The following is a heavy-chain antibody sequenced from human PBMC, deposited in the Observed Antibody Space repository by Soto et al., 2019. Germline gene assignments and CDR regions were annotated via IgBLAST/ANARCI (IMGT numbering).Heavy chain of an antibody. V-gene: IGHV3-23*01. D-gene: IGHD2-15*01. CDR1: GFTFSSYA. CDR2: ITGSGDYT. CDR3: ATQRGSAHFLIAPFHS. Sequence: TGGSLRLSCAASGFTFSSYAMSWVRQAPGKGLEWVSAITGSGDYTYYADSVRGRLTISRDNSKNMLFLQMSSLRVEDTAVYYCATQRGSAHFLIAPFHSWGQGTLVTVSS. J-gene: IGHJ4*02.